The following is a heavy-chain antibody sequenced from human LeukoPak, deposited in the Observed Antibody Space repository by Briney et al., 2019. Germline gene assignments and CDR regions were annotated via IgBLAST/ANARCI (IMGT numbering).Heavy chain of an antibody. CDR3: ARGGSSRQNTNWFDP. J-gene: IGHJ5*02. CDR1: GYTLTELS. D-gene: IGHD1-26*01. CDR2: FDPEDGET. V-gene: IGHV1-24*01. Sequence: GASVKVSCKVSGYTLTELSMHWVRQAPGKGLEWMGGFDPEDGETIYAQKFQGRVTMTRDMSTSTVYMELSSLRSEDTAVYYCARGGSSRQNTNWFDPWGQGTLVTVSS.